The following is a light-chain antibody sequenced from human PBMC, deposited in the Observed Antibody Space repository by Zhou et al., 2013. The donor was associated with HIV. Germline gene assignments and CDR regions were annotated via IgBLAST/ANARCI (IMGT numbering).Light chain of an antibody. Sequence: ETVMAQSPATLSVSPGERVTLSCRASQDITSSLAWYQQRPGQAPRLLIYGTSTRATGVPARFSGSGSGTDFTLTISSLQSEDFAIYYCQQRSNWQTFGQGTKLEIK. CDR2: GTS. CDR3: QQRSNWQT. CDR1: QDITSS. V-gene: IGKV3D-15*01. J-gene: IGKJ2*01.